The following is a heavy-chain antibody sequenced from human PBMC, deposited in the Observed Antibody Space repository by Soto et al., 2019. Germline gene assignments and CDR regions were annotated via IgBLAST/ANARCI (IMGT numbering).Heavy chain of an antibody. J-gene: IGHJ4*02. D-gene: IGHD5-18*01. CDR2: ISGSGGST. Sequence: PGGSLRLSCAASGFTFSSYAMSWVRQAPGKGLEWVSAISGSGGSTYYADSVKGRFTISRDNSKNTLYLQMNSLRAEDTAVYYCAKDRIKGRVDTAMVPDYWGQGTLVTVSS. V-gene: IGHV3-23*01. CDR1: GFTFSSYA. CDR3: AKDRIKGRVDTAMVPDY.